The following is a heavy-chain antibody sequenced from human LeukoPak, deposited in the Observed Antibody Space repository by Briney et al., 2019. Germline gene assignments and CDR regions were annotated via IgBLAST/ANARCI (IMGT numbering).Heavy chain of an antibody. CDR1: GFPFSGYW. CDR2: IKEDGSVQ. J-gene: IGHJ6*04. D-gene: IGHD2-2*01. Sequence: GGSLRLSCTASGFPFSGYWISWVRQAPGTGLEWVANIKEDGSVQDCVDSVKGRFTISRDNAKNTLYLQMNSLRVDDTAVYYCVGQLLRAVWGKGTTVTVSS. V-gene: IGHV3-7*01. CDR3: VGQLLRAV.